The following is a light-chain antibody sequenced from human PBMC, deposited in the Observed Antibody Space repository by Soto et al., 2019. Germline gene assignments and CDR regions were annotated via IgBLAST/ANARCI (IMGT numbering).Light chain of an antibody. CDR3: QQYNQWPGT. J-gene: IGKJ3*01. Sequence: EILMTESPATLSLPPGERATLSCRASQSITNNLAWYQHKPGQAPRLLIYRASARATGIPARFSGSGSGTEFTLTINSLQSEDFAVYYCQQYNQWPGTFGPGTKVDIK. CDR2: RAS. CDR1: QSITNN. V-gene: IGKV3-15*01.